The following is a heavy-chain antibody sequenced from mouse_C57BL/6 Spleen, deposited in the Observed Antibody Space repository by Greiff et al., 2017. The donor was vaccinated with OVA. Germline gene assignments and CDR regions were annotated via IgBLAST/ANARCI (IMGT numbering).Heavy chain of an antibody. CDR3: TTSKDYGSSYGFDY. D-gene: IGHD1-1*01. V-gene: IGHV14-1*01. J-gene: IGHJ2*01. CDR1: GFNIKDYY. CDR2: IDPEDGDT. Sequence: VQLQQSGAELVRPGASVKLSCTASGFNIKDYYMHWVKQRPEQGLEWIGRIDPEDGDTEYAPKFQGKATMTADASSNTAYLQLSSLTSEDTAVYYCTTSKDYGSSYGFDYWGQGTTLTVSS.